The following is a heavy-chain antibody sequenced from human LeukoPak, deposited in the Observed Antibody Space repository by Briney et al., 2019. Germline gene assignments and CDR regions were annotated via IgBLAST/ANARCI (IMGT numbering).Heavy chain of an antibody. CDR3: ARIYDSSGYNPDAFDI. Sequence: PGGSLRLSCAASGFTFSSYAMSWVRQAPGKGLEWVSAISGSGGSTYYADSVKGRFTISRDNAKNSLYLQMNSLRAEDTAVYYCARIYDSSGYNPDAFDIWGQGTMVTVSS. CDR2: ISGSGGST. CDR1: GFTFSSYA. V-gene: IGHV3-23*01. D-gene: IGHD3-22*01. J-gene: IGHJ3*02.